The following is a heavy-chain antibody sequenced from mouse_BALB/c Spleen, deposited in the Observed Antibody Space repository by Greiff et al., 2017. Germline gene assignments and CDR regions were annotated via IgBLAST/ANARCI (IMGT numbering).Heavy chain of an antibody. CDR2: INPSSGYT. Sequence: QVQLQQSGAELARPGASVKMSCKASGYTFTSYTMHWVKQRPGQGLEWIGYINPSSGYTNYNQKFKDKATLTADKSSSTAYMQLSSLTSEDSAVYYCARKGGYYGNHEDAMDYWGQGTSVTVSS. CDR1: GYTFTSYT. V-gene: IGHV1-4*01. CDR3: ARKGGYYGNHEDAMDY. D-gene: IGHD2-1*01. J-gene: IGHJ4*01.